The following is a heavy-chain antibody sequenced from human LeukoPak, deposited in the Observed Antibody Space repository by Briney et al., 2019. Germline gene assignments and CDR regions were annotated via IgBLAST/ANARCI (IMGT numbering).Heavy chain of an antibody. CDR3: ARSAGDYYGSGRHDY. CDR1: GGSISSYY. V-gene: IGHV4-59*12. CDR2: IYYSGST. D-gene: IGHD3-10*01. J-gene: IGHJ4*02. Sequence: PSETLSLTCTVSGGSISSYYWSWIRQPPGKGLEWVGYIYYSGSTNYNPSLKSRVTISVDTSKNQFSLKLSSVTAADTAVYYCARSAGDYYGSGRHDYWGQGTLVTVSS.